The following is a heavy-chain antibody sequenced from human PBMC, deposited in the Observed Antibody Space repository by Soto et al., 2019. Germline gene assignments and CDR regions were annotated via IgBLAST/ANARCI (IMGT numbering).Heavy chain of an antibody. CDR2: ISASGGGT. V-gene: IGHV3-23*01. Sequence: GGSLRLSCAASGFTFSNFAMIWVRQAPGKGLEWVSGISASGGGTHYADSVKGRFTISRDNSKNTLTLQMNSVRAEDTAVYYCAKLAYSSTDYWGQGTLVTVSS. CDR1: GFTFSNFA. CDR3: AKLAYSSTDY. D-gene: IGHD6-13*01. J-gene: IGHJ4*02.